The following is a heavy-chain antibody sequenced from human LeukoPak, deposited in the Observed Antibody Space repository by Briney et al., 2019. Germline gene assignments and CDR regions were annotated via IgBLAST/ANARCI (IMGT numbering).Heavy chain of an antibody. CDR2: IYYSGNT. CDR1: GGSISNYY. J-gene: IGHJ4*02. Sequence: SETLSLTCTVSGGSISNYYWSWIRQPPGKGLERIGYIYYSGNTNYNPSLKSRVTISVDTSKNQFSLKLSSVTAADTAVYYCARVPSLEWLFAYFDYWGQGTLVTVSS. V-gene: IGHV4-59*01. D-gene: IGHD3-3*01. CDR3: ARVPSLEWLFAYFDY.